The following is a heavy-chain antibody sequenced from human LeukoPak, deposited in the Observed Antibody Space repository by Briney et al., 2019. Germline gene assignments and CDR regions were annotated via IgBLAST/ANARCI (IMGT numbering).Heavy chain of an antibody. CDR1: GFTFSSYG. Sequence: GGSLRLSCAASGFTFSSYGMHWVRQAPGKGLEWVAVISYDGSNKYYADSVKGRFTISRDNSKNTLNLQMNSLRAEDTAVYYCAKEMAPYYYYYGMDVWGQGTTVTVSS. D-gene: IGHD5-24*01. J-gene: IGHJ6*02. CDR2: ISYDGSNK. CDR3: AKEMAPYYYYYGMDV. V-gene: IGHV3-30*18.